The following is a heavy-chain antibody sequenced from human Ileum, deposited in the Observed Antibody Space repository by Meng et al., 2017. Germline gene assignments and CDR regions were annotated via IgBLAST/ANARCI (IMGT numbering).Heavy chain of an antibody. CDR1: GGSVSSNIAA. Sequence: QAQLQQSGPGLGKPSQTLPPTCAVSGGSVSSNIAAWNWIRQSPLRGLEWLGRTYYRSKWYSEYAVSVKSRISITPDTSKNQFSLQMNSVTPEDTAVYYCASGSGSLDYWGPGTLVTGSS. CDR3: ASGSGSLDY. D-gene: IGHD3-3*01. J-gene: IGHJ4*02. CDR2: TYYRSKWYS. V-gene: IGHV6-1*01.